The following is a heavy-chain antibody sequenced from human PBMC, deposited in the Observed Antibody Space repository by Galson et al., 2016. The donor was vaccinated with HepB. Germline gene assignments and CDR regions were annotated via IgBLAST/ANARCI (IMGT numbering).Heavy chain of an antibody. CDR2: IDWDDNR. CDR1: GFSLTTSGMR. Sequence: PALVKPTQTLTLTCTFSGFSLTTSGMRVSWIRQPPGKALEWLARIDWDDNRFYSTSLKTRLTISKDTSKNQVVLTMTNMDPVDTATYYCARISASYSSSWWSYFDYWGQGTLVTVSS. V-gene: IGHV2-70*04. CDR3: ARISASYSSSWWSYFDY. J-gene: IGHJ4*02. D-gene: IGHD6-13*01.